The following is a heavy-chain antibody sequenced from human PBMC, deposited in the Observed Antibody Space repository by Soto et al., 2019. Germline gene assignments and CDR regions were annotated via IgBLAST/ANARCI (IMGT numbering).Heavy chain of an antibody. D-gene: IGHD6-19*01. CDR1: GFTFSSYG. CDR2: IWYDGSNK. CDR3: AKEGSGWSDAFDI. J-gene: IGHJ3*02. V-gene: IGHV3-33*06. Sequence: SCAASGFTFSSYGMHWVRQAPGKGLEWVAVIWYDGSNKYYADSVKGRFTISRDNSKNTLYLQMNSLRAEDTAVYYCAKEGSGWSDAFDIWGQGTMVTVSS.